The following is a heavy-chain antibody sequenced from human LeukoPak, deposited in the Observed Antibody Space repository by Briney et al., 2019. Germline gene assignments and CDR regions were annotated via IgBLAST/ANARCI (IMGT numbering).Heavy chain of an antibody. J-gene: IGHJ4*02. V-gene: IGHV1-2*02. CDR3: ARVDIIAAVAFDY. D-gene: IGHD6-13*01. CDR2: INPNGGGT. CDR1: GYTFTGYY. Sequence: ASVKVSCKASGYTFTGYYMHWVRQAPGQGLEWMGWINPNGGGTNYAQKFQGRVTMTRDTSISTAYMELSRLRSDDTAVYYCARVDIIAAVAFDYWGQGTLVTVSS.